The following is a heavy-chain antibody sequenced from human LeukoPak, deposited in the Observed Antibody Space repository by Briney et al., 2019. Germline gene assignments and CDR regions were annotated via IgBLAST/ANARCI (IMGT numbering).Heavy chain of an antibody. D-gene: IGHD6-13*01. Sequence: GGSLGLSCSASGFTFSSYAMHWVRQAPGKGLEYVSAISSNGGSTYYADSVKGRFTISRDNSKNTLYLQMSSLRAEDTAVYYCVKGSHYSSSWYGAEYFQHWGQGTLVTVSS. CDR2: ISSNGGST. CDR1: GFTFSSYA. J-gene: IGHJ1*01. V-gene: IGHV3-64D*09. CDR3: VKGSHYSSSWYGAEYFQH.